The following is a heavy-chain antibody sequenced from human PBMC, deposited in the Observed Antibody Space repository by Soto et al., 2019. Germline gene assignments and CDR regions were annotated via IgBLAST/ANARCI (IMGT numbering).Heavy chain of an antibody. V-gene: IGHV4-59*05. J-gene: IGHJ4*02. D-gene: IGHD3-10*01. CDR2: IYYSGST. CDR1: GGSISSYY. CDR3: ARLGPYYYGSGSYYRGLYFDY. Sequence: SETLSLTCTVSGGSISSYYWSWIRQPPGKGLEWIGSIYYSGSTYYNPSLKSRVTISVDTSKNQFSLKLSSVTAADTAVYYCARLGPYYYGSGSYYRGLYFDYWGQGTLVTVSS.